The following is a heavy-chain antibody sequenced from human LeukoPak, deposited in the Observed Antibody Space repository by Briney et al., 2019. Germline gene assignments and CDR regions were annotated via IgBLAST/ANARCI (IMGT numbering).Heavy chain of an antibody. CDR3: AIAHCSTTNCYKLDY. V-gene: IGHV3-23*01. Sequence: GGSLRLSCAASGFSFSSYAMSWVRQAPGKGLEWVSILSGSGGSAYYADSVKGQFTISRDNSKNTLYLQMDSLRAEDTAVYYCAIAHCSTTNCYKLDYWGQGTLVTVSS. CDR2: LSGSGGSA. CDR1: GFSFSSYA. D-gene: IGHD2-2*02. J-gene: IGHJ4*02.